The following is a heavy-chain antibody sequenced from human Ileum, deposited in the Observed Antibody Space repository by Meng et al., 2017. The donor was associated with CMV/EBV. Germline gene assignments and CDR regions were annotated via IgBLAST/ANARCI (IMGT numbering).Heavy chain of an antibody. Sequence: QMQLQESGPGLAKPAEPLSLPCTASGDPISSGSHSWAWFRQPPGKRLEWIGSMYFSGIADYNPSLKSRVTISLHATQKQFSLRLTSVTAADSAVYFCARDLTNKWFYYWGQGTLVTVSS. CDR2: MYFSGIA. CDR1: GDPISSGSHS. J-gene: IGHJ4*02. CDR3: ARDLTNKWFYY. V-gene: IGHV4-39*07. D-gene: IGHD1-26*01.